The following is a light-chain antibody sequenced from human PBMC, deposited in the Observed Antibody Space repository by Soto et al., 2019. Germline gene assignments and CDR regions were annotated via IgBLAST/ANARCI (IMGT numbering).Light chain of an antibody. Sequence: QSVLTQPPSVSEAPGQRVTISCTGSSSNIGAGYEAHWYQQVPGTAPKLLIYENNYRPSGVPDRFSGSKSGTSASLAITGLQAEDEAEYYCHSYDSSLSGYVFGTGTKLTVL. J-gene: IGLJ1*01. V-gene: IGLV1-40*01. CDR2: ENN. CDR3: HSYDSSLSGYV. CDR1: SSNIGAGYE.